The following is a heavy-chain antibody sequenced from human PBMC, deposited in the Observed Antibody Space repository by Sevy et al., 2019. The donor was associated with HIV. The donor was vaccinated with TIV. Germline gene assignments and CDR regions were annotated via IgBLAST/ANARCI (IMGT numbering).Heavy chain of an antibody. Sequence: GGSLRLSCAASGFTFSSYAMSWVRQAPGKGLEWVSAISGSGGSKYYADSVKGRFTISRDNSKNTLYLQMNSLRAEDTAVYYCAKANLVVGASGVDYWGQGTLVTVSS. J-gene: IGHJ4*02. CDR1: GFTFSSYA. CDR2: ISGSGGSK. CDR3: AKANLVVGASGVDY. V-gene: IGHV3-23*01. D-gene: IGHD1-26*01.